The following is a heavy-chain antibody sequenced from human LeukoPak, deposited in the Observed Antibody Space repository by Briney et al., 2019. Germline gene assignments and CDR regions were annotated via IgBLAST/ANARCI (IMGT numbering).Heavy chain of an antibody. V-gene: IGHV4-34*01. CDR3: ARHRAATSLAARNAFDI. Sequence: SETLSLTCAVYGGSFSGYYWSWIRQPPGKGLEWIGEINHSGSTNYNPSLKSRVTISVDTSKNQFSLKLSSVTAADTAVYYCARHRAATSLAARNAFDIWGQGTMVTVSS. D-gene: IGHD6-13*01. CDR1: GGSFSGYY. J-gene: IGHJ3*02. CDR2: INHSGST.